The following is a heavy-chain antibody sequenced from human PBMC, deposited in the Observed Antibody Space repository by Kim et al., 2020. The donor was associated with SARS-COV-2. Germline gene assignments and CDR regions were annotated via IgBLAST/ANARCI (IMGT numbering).Heavy chain of an antibody. Sequence: GGSLRLSCAASGFTFSDYYMSWIRQAPGKGLEWVSYISSSSSYTNYADSVKGRFTISRDNAKNSLYLQMNSLRAEDTAVYYCARVGYDYVWGRYRDYDYYYGMDVWGQGTTVTVSS. CDR2: ISSSSSYT. V-gene: IGHV3-11*05. D-gene: IGHD3-16*02. CDR3: ARVGYDYVWGRYRDYDYYYGMDV. CDR1: GFTFSDYY. J-gene: IGHJ6*02.